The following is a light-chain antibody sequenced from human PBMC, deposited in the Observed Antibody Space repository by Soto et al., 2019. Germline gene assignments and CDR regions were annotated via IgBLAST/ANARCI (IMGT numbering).Light chain of an antibody. J-gene: IGKJ1*01. V-gene: IGKV1-5*01. Sequence: DIQMTQSPSTLAASVGDRVTITCRASQSISSWVAWYQQKPGKAPKLLIYDASSLKSGVPFRFSGSGSGTEFILTTSSLQPDDFATYYCQQYNSYRWTFGQGTKVDIK. CDR2: DAS. CDR3: QQYNSYRWT. CDR1: QSISSW.